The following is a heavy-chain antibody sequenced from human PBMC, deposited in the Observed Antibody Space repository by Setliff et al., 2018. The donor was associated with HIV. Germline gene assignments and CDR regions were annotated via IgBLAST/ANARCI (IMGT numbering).Heavy chain of an antibody. CDR3: SRPPYYDSSGYPNWFDP. D-gene: IGHD3-22*01. CDR2: IRSKAYGGTT. V-gene: IGHV3-49*04. J-gene: IGHJ5*02. CDR1: GFTFGDYA. Sequence: GGSLRLSCTASGFTFGDYAMNWVRQAPGKGLEWVGFIRSKAYGGTTEYAPSVKGRFTISRDDSKSIAYLQMNSLKTEDTAVYYCSRPPYYDSSGYPNWFDPWGQGTLVTVSS.